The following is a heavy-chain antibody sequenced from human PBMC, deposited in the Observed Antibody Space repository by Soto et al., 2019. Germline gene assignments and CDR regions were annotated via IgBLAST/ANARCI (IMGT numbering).Heavy chain of an antibody. Sequence: EVQLVESGGGLVKPGGSLRLSCAASGFTFSSYSMNWVRQAPGKGLEWVSSISSSSSYIYYADSAKGRFTISRDNAKNSLYLQMNSLRAEDTAVYYCARESGYYTYGMDVWGQGTTVTVSS. V-gene: IGHV3-21*01. J-gene: IGHJ6*02. CDR3: ARESGYYTYGMDV. CDR1: GFTFSSYS. CDR2: ISSSSSYI. D-gene: IGHD3-3*01.